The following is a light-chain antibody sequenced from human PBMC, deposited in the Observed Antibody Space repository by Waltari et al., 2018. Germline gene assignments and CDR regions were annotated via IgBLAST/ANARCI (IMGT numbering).Light chain of an antibody. CDR1: DSNIGRNN. CDR2: GRG. Sequence: QSQLTQPPSASGTPGQTVSISCSGGDSNIGRNNVNWYQQFPGTAPKLLIYGRGQRPSGVPDRFSGSKSGTSASLVISGLLSEDEATYYCAGWDDNGNGRVIFGGGTKLTVL. V-gene: IGLV1-44*01. CDR3: AGWDDNGNGRVI. J-gene: IGLJ2*01.